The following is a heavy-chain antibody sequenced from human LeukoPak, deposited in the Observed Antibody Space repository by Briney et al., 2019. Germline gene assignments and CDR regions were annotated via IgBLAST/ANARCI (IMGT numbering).Heavy chain of an antibody. CDR1: GGSFSGYY. CDR2: INHSGST. J-gene: IGHJ6*03. Sequence: SETLSLTCAVYGGSFSGYYWSWIRQPPGKGLEWIGEINHSGSTNYNPSLKSRVTISVDTSKNQFSLKLSSVTAADTAVYYCARASWSYHSYYYYYYMDVWGKGTTVTVSS. V-gene: IGHV4-34*01. D-gene: IGHD3-16*02. CDR3: ARASWSYHSYYYYYYMDV.